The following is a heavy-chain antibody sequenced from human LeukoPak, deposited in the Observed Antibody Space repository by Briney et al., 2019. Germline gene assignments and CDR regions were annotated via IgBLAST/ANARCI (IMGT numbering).Heavy chain of an antibody. CDR3: ARDRYYYDSSGYCRFDY. V-gene: IGHV4-30-4*07. D-gene: IGHD3-22*01. CDR2: IYYSGST. Sequence: SQTLSLTCAVSGGSISSGGYSWSWIRQSPGKGLEWIGYIYYSGSTYYNPSLKSRVTISVDTSKNQFSLKLSSVTAADTAVYYCARDRYYYDSSGYCRFDYWGQGTLVTVSS. CDR1: GGSISSGGYS. J-gene: IGHJ4*02.